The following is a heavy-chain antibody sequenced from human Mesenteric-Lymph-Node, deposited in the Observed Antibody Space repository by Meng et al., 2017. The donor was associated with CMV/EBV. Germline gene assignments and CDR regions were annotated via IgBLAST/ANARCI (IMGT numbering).Heavy chain of an antibody. CDR3: AAVYIPLWFGEPTSPHDAFDI. D-gene: IGHD3-10*01. Sequence: ASVKVSCKASGYTFTGYYMHWVRQAPGQGLEWMGWINPNSGGTNYAQKFQGRVTMTRDTSISTAYMELSSLRSEDTAVYYCAAVYIPLWFGEPTSPHDAFDIWGQGTMVTVSS. CDR2: INPNSGGT. J-gene: IGHJ3*02. V-gene: IGHV1-2*02. CDR1: GYTFTGYY.